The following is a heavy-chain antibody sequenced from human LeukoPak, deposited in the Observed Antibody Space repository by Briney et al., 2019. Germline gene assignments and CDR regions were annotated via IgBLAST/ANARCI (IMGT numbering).Heavy chain of an antibody. Sequence: ASVKVSCKASGYTFTSYGISWVRQAPGQGLEWMGWISVYNVNTNYAQKLQGRVTMTTDTSTSTVYMELRSLRSDDTAVYYCARDYSGYDGFDYWGQGTLVTVSS. CDR1: GYTFTSYG. CDR2: ISVYNVNT. V-gene: IGHV1-18*01. D-gene: IGHD5-12*01. CDR3: ARDYSGYDGFDY. J-gene: IGHJ4*02.